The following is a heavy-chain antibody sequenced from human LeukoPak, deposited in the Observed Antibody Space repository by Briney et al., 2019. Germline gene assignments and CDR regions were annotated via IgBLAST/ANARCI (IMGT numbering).Heavy chain of an antibody. CDR2: INTDGSST. V-gene: IGHV3-74*01. CDR3: AKAIAVVGTQGIDH. D-gene: IGHD6-13*01. CDR1: GFTFSSYW. J-gene: IGHJ4*02. Sequence: GGSLRLSCAASGFTFSSYWMHWVRQAPGKGLVWVSRINTDGSSTSYADSVKGRFTISRDNAKNTLYLQMNSLRAEDTAVYYCAKAIAVVGTQGIDHWGQGTLVTVSS.